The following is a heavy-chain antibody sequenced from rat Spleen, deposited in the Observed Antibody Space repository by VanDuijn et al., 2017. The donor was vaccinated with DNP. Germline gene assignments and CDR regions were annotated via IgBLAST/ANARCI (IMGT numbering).Heavy chain of an antibody. J-gene: IGHJ2*01. CDR1: GFSFSDYY. CDR3: ARQFMYTAAYYYAGYYCDY. CDR2: ISTSGDNT. V-gene: IGHV5-25*01. D-gene: IGHD1-6*01. Sequence: EVQVVESGGGSVPPGGSLKVSCAASGFSFSDYYVAWVRLAPTKGLEWVASISTSGDNTYYRDSVKGRFTVSRNTAKNILYLQMDSLRSEDTATYYCARQFMYTAAYYYAGYYCDYWGQGVMVTVSS.